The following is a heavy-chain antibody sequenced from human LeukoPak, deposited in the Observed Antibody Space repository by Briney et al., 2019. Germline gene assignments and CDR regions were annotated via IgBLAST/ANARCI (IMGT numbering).Heavy chain of an antibody. Sequence: PGGSLRLSCAASGFTLSTYDMHWVRQAPGKGLEWVSYISSSSSNIYDADSVKGRFTISRDNAKNSLYLQMNSLRAEDTAVYYCARSDYCSGGSCYDDYGDTFDYWGQGTLVTVSS. D-gene: IGHD2-15*01. CDR1: GFTLSTYD. CDR3: ARSDYCSGGSCYDDYGDTFDY. CDR2: ISSSSSNI. V-gene: IGHV3-21*01. J-gene: IGHJ4*02.